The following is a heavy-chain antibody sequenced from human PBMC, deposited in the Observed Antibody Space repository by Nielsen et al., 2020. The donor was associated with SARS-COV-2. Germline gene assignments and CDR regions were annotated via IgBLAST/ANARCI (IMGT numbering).Heavy chain of an antibody. V-gene: IGHV3-33*01. D-gene: IGHD3-3*01. CDR2: LWYDGSNK. CDR1: GFTFSSYG. CDR3: ARGPNYDFWSGYYRGIVDYYYGMDV. J-gene: IGHJ6*04. Sequence: GGSLRLSCAASGFTFSSYGMHWVRQAPGKGLEWVAVLWYDGSNKYYADSVKGRFTISRDNSKNTLYLQMTSLRAEDTAVYYCARGPNYDFWSGYYRGIVDYYYGMDVWGKGTTVTVSS.